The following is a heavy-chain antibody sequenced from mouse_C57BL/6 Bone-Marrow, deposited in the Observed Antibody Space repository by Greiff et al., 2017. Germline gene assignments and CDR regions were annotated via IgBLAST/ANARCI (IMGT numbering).Heavy chain of an antibody. CDR1: GYTFTSYW. J-gene: IGHJ3*01. CDR3: ARNVLFAY. CDR2: IHPNSGST. Sequence: VQLQQPVAELVKPGASVKLSCKASGYTFTSYWMHWVKQRPEQGLEWIGMIHPNSGSTNYNEKFKSKATLTVDKSSSTAYLQRRSLTSEDSAVYACARNVLFAYWGQGTLVTVSA. V-gene: IGHV1-64*01.